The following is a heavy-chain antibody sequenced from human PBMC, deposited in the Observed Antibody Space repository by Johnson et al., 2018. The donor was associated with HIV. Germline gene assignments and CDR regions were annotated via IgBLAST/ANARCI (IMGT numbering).Heavy chain of an antibody. D-gene: IGHD4-11*01. J-gene: IGHJ3*02. CDR3: AREKTTPDAFDI. Sequence: VQLVESGGGLVQPGGSLRLSCAASGFTVSSNYMSWVRQAPGNGLEWVSVIYSGGSTYYADSVKGRFTISRDNSKNTLYLQMNSLRAEDTAVYYCAREKTTPDAFDIWGQGTMVTVSS. CDR2: IYSGGST. CDR1: GFTVSSNY. V-gene: IGHV3-66*01.